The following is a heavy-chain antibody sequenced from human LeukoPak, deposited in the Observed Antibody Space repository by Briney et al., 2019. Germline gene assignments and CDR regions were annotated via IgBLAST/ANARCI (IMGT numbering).Heavy chain of an antibody. CDR2: INHSGST. CDR1: GGSFSGYY. CDR3: ARQGDYYDSSGPAYYFDY. V-gene: IGHV4-34*01. D-gene: IGHD3-22*01. J-gene: IGHJ4*02. Sequence: SETLSLTCAVYGGSFSGYYWSWIRQPPGKGLEWIGEINHSGSTNYNPSLKSRVTISVDTSKNQFSLKLSSVTAADTAVYYCARQGDYYDSSGPAYYFDYWGQGTLVTVSS.